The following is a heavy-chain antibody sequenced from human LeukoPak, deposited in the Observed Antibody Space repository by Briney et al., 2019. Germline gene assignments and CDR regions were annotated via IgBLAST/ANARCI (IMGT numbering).Heavy chain of an antibody. CDR1: GGSFSGYY. CDR2: INHSGST. J-gene: IGHJ3*02. D-gene: IGHD2-2*01. CDR3: ARHVCSSTSCYGAFDI. Sequence: SETLSLTCAVYGGSFSGYYWSWIRQPPGKGLEWIGEINHSGSTNYNPSLKSRVTISVDTSKNQFSLKLSSVTAADTAVYYCARHVCSSTSCYGAFDIWGQGTMVTVSS. V-gene: IGHV4-34*01.